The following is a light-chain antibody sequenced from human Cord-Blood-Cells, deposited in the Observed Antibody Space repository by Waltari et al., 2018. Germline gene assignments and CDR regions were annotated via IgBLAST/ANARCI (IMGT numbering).Light chain of an antibody. J-gene: IGLJ1*01. CDR2: DVS. V-gene: IGLV2-11*01. CDR3: CSYAGSYRYV. CDR1: SSDVGGYNY. Sequence: QSALTQPRSVSGSPGQSVTISCTGTSSDVGGYNYVSWYQQHPGKAPKLMIYDVSKRPSGVPDRFSGSKSGNTASRAISGLQAEDEADYYCCSYAGSYRYVFGTGTKVTVL.